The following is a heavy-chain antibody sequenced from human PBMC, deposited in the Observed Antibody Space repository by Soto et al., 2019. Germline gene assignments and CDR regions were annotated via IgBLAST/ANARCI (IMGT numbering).Heavy chain of an antibody. Sequence: SVKVSCKASGGTFSSYAISWVRQAPGQGLEWMGGIIPIFGTANYAQKFQVRVTITADESTSTAYMELSSLRSEDTAVYYCARMGYCGGDCYFYGLDVWAQGTTVPVSS. V-gene: IGHV1-69*13. CDR1: GGTFSSYA. D-gene: IGHD2-21*01. J-gene: IGHJ6*02. CDR2: IIPIFGTA. CDR3: ARMGYCGGDCYFYGLDV.